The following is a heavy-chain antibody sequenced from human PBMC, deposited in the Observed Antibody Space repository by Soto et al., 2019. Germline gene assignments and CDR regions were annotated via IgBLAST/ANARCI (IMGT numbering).Heavy chain of an antibody. Sequence: EVQLLESGGGLGQPGGSLRLSCAASGFTFNNYAMSWVRQAPGKGLEWVSSISGGAYSTYYADSVKGRFSISRDNSKNTLYLQMSSLRAEDTAVYYCAKAQSVVVVAPSGNDFWGQGTLVTVSS. CDR3: AKAQSVVVVAPSGNDF. CDR1: GFTFNNYA. J-gene: IGHJ4*02. D-gene: IGHD2-15*01. CDR2: ISGGAYST. V-gene: IGHV3-23*01.